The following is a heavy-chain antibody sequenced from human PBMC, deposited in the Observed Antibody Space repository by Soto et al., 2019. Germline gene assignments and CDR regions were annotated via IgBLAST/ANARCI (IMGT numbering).Heavy chain of an antibody. V-gene: IGHV1-69*13. CDR3: ARDVALDYYDSSGYYYQRQNKIAIS. Sequence: GASVKVSCKASGGTFSSYAISWVRQAPGQGLEWMGGIIPIFGTANYAQKFQGRVTITADESTSTAYMELSSLRSEDTAVYYCARDVALDYYDSSGYYYQRQNKIAISWGQGTLVTVSS. J-gene: IGHJ5*02. CDR1: GGTFSSYA. D-gene: IGHD3-22*01. CDR2: IIPIFGTA.